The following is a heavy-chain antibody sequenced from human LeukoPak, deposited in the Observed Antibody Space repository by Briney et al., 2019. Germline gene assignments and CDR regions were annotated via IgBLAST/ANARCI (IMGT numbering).Heavy chain of an antibody. V-gene: IGHV4-34*01. CDR2: INHSGST. D-gene: IGHD5-12*01. Sequence: SETPSLTCAVYGGSFSGYYWSWIRQPPGKGLEWIGEINHSGSTNYNPSLKSRVTISVDTSKNQFSLKLSSVTAADTAVYSCARGYGEYSGYDYVYYFDYWGQGTLVTVSS. CDR3: ARGYGEYSGYDYVYYFDY. CDR1: GGSFSGYY. J-gene: IGHJ4*02.